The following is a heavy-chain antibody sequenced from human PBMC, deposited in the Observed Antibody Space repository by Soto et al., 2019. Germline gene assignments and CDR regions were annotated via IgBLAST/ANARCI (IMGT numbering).Heavy chain of an antibody. D-gene: IGHD3-16*01. CDR2: IYPGDSDT. V-gene: IGHV5-51*01. CDR3: ARLFGHRQPARYYYYGMDV. Sequence: ESLKISCNGSGYSFTSYWIGWVRQMPGKGLEWMGIIYPGDSDTRYSPSFQGQVTISADKSISTAYLQWSSLKASDTAMYYCARLFGHRQPARYYYYGMDVWGQGTTVTVSS. CDR1: GYSFTSYW. J-gene: IGHJ6*02.